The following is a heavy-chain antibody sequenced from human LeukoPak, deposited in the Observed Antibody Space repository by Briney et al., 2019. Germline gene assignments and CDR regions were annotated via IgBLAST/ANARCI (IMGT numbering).Heavy chain of an antibody. Sequence: SVKVSCKASGGTFSSYAISWVRQAPRQGLEGMGGIIPIFGTANYAQKFQGRVTITTDESTSTAYMELSSLRSEDTGVYYCARDQGGSFDYWGQGTLVTVSS. CDR3: ARDQGGSFDY. CDR1: GGTFSSYA. D-gene: IGHD3-16*01. J-gene: IGHJ4*02. CDR2: IIPIFGTA. V-gene: IGHV1-69*05.